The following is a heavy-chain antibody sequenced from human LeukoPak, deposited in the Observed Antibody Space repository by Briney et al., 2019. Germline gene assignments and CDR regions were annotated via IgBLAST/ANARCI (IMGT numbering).Heavy chain of an antibody. CDR1: GFTFDDYG. CDR2: INWNGGST. Sequence: GGSLRLSCAASGFTFDDYGMSWVRQAPGKGLEWVSGINWNGGSTGYADSVKGRFTISRDNAKNSLYLQMNSLRAEDTALYYCAREAISRVGVAAMYAFDIWGQGTMVTVSS. V-gene: IGHV3-20*04. D-gene: IGHD2-15*01. CDR3: AREAISRVGVAAMYAFDI. J-gene: IGHJ3*02.